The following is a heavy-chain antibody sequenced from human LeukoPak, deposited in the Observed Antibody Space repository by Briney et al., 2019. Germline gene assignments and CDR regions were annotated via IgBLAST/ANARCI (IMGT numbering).Heavy chain of an antibody. CDR1: GFTFSSYA. Sequence: PGGSLRLSCAASGFTFSSYAIHWVRQAPGKGLEWVAVVSYDGSVKLYADSVRGRFTISRDNSKNTLYLQMKSLRGEDTAVYYCARDLVDIVLEPSAWARWALDIWGQGTMVTVSS. CDR3: ARDLVDIVLEPSAWARWALDI. V-gene: IGHV3-30-3*01. J-gene: IGHJ3*02. CDR2: VSYDGSVK. D-gene: IGHD2-2*03.